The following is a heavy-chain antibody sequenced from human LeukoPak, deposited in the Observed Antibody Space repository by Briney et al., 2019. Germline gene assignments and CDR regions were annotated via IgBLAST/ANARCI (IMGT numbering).Heavy chain of an antibody. D-gene: IGHD5-18*01. Sequence: HGGSLRLSCAASGFTFSSYAMSWVRQAPGKGLEWVSAISGSGGSTYYADSVKGRFTISRDNSKNTLYLQMNSLRAEDTAVYYCAKDPSFIQLWLDYWGQGTLVTVSS. CDR3: AKDPSFIQLWLDY. J-gene: IGHJ4*02. CDR2: ISGSGGST. CDR1: GFTFSSYA. V-gene: IGHV3-23*01.